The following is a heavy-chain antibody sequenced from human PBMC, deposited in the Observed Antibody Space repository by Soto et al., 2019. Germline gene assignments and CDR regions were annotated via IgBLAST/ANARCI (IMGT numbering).Heavy chain of an antibody. CDR2: ISYDGSNK. J-gene: IGHJ5*02. CDR3: AKDKGIAVAGTNWFDP. V-gene: IGHV3-30*18. Sequence: GGSLRLSCAASGFTFSSYGMHWVRQAPGKGLEWVAVISYDGSNKYYADSVKGRFTISRDNSKNTLYLQMNSLRAEDTAVYYCAKDKGIAVAGTNWFDPWGQGTLVTVSS. D-gene: IGHD6-19*01. CDR1: GFTFSSYG.